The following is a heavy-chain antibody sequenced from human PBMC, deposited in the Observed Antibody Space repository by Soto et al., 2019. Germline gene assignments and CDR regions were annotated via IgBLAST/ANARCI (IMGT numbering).Heavy chain of an antibody. V-gene: IGHV4-61*01. J-gene: IGHJ4*02. CDR3: ARRGSSWRFDY. D-gene: IGHD6-13*01. CDR1: GGSVSSGSYY. Sequence: SETLSLTCTVSGGSVSSGSYYWSWIRQPPGKGLEWIGYIYYSGSTNYNPSLKSRVTISVDTSKNQFSLKLSSVTAADTAVYYCARRGSSWRFDYWGQGTLVTVSS. CDR2: IYYSGST.